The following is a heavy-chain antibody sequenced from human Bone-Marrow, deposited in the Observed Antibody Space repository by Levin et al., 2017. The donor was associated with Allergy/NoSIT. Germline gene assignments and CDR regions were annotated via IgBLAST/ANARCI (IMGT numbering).Heavy chain of an antibody. CDR3: ARGPYSGYDWGRDY. D-gene: IGHD5-12*01. CDR1: GLTVSSDH. V-gene: IGHV3-66*01. Sequence: GGSLRLSCVASGLTVSSDHMSWVRQAPGKGLEWVSVIYGGGSTYYADSVKGRFIISRDSSKNTLYLQMNSLRAEDTAVYFCARGPYSGYDWGRDYWGQGTLVTVSS. J-gene: IGHJ4*02. CDR2: IYGGGST.